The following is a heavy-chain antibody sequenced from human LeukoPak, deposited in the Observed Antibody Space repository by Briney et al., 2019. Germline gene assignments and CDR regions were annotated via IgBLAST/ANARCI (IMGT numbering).Heavy chain of an antibody. Sequence: GGSLRLSCAASGFTFSTYWMSWVRQAPGKGLEWVANIKQDGSEKYYADSVRGRFTISRDNAKNSLYLQMNSLRAEDTAVYYCAKDILAAGLFFDYWGQRTLVTVSS. D-gene: IGHD6-13*01. CDR3: AKDILAAGLFFDY. V-gene: IGHV3-7*03. CDR2: IKQDGSEK. CDR1: GFTFSTYW. J-gene: IGHJ4*02.